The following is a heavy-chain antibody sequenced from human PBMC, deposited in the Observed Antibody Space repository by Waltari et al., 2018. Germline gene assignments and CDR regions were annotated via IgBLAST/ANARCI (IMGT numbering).Heavy chain of an antibody. CDR1: GFSLSTSGVG. Sequence: QITLKESGPTLVKPTQTLTLTCTFSGFSLSTSGVGVGWIRQPPGKALEWLALIYWNDDKRYSPSLKIRLTITKDTSKNQVVLTMTNMDPVDTATYYCAHSLRPRITMVRGVINPTPFDYWGQGTLVTVSS. J-gene: IGHJ4*02. CDR2: IYWNDDK. V-gene: IGHV2-5*01. D-gene: IGHD3-10*01. CDR3: AHSLRPRITMVRGVINPTPFDY.